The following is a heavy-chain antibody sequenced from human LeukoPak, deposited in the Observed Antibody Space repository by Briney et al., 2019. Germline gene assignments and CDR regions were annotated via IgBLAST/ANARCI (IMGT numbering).Heavy chain of an antibody. CDR3: AGVERVVYCGGDCYADAFDI. J-gene: IGHJ3*02. V-gene: IGHV4-59*01. CDR1: GGSISSYY. D-gene: IGHD2-21*02. Sequence: SETLSLTCTVSGGSISSYYWSWIRQPPGKGLEWIGYIYYSGSTNYNPSLKSRVTISVDTSKNQFSLKLSSVTAADTAVYYCAGVERVVYCGGDCYADAFDIWGQGATVTVSS. CDR2: IYYSGST.